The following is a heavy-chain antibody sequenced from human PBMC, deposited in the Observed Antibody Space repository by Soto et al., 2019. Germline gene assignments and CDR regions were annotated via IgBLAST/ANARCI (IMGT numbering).Heavy chain of an antibody. CDR3: ARGRYLVTTIAGYCDY. D-gene: IGHD5-12*01. V-gene: IGHV1-69*06. J-gene: IGHJ4*02. CDR2: IIPIFGTA. Sequence: SVKVSCKASGGTFSSYAISWVRQAPGQGLEWMGGIIPIFGTANYAQKFQGRVTITADKSTNTAYMELSSLRSEDTAVYYCARGRYLVTTIAGYCDYRGQGTLVTVSS. CDR1: GGTFSSYA.